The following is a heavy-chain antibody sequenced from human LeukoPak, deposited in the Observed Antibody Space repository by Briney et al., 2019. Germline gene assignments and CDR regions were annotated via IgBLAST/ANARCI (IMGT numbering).Heavy chain of an antibody. V-gene: IGHV4-39*07. J-gene: IGHJ4*02. CDR1: GGSISSSSYY. CDR2: FYYSGST. CDR3: ARDPSGQVRGVPFDY. D-gene: IGHD3-10*01. Sequence: PSETLSLTCTVSGGSISSSSYYWGGIRQPPGKGLVGFGLFYYSGSTYYNPSLKSRVTISVDTSKNQFSLKLSSVTAADTAVYYCARDPSGQVRGVPFDYWGQGTLVTVSS.